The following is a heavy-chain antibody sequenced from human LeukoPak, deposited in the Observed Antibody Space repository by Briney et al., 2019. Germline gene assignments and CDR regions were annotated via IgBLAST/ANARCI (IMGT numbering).Heavy chain of an antibody. CDR2: IRYDGSNK. CDR1: GFTFSSYG. CDR3: ARDVGRYSGYADY. D-gene: IGHD5-12*01. V-gene: IGHV3-30*02. Sequence: GGSLRLSCAASGFTFSSYGMHRVRQAPGKGLEWVAFIRYDGSNKYYADSVKGRFTISRDNSKNTLYLQMNSLRAEDTAVYYCARDVGRYSGYADYWGQGTLVTVSS. J-gene: IGHJ4*02.